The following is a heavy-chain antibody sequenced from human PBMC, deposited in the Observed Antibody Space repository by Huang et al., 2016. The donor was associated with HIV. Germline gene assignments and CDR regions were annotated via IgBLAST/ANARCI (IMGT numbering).Heavy chain of an antibody. CDR2: IHYSGSP. CDR3: ARDPGFVQLWGAYFDS. V-gene: IGHV4-59*01. J-gene: IGHJ4*02. Sequence: QVQPQESGPGLVNPSGTLSLTCTVSDPSISSYYWNWLRQPPGKGLEWIGYIHYSGSPNYSPSLKSRLTISIDTSRNRFSLELTSVTAADTAIYYCARDPGFVQLWGAYFDSWGQGRLVTVSS. D-gene: IGHD1-26*01. CDR1: DPSISSYY.